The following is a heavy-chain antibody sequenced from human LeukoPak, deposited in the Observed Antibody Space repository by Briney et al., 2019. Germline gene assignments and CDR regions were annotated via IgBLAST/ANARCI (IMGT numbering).Heavy chain of an antibody. J-gene: IGHJ4*02. CDR2: ISINTRTT. Sequence: GGSLRLSCAASGFTLSNYGMNCLRQAPGKGLKWVSYISINTRTTYYADSVKGRFTISRDNAKNSLYLQMNSLRAEDTAVYYCATRGDYMAFEYWGQGTLVTVSS. CDR1: GFTLSNYG. V-gene: IGHV3-48*01. CDR3: ATRGDYMAFEY. D-gene: IGHD3-16*01.